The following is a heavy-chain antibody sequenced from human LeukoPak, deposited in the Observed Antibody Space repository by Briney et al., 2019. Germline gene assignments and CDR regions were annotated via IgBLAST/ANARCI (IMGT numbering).Heavy chain of an antibody. V-gene: IGHV3-33*01. CDR3: ARESGAGGDFDH. J-gene: IGHJ4*02. CDR2: IWADGSDE. Sequence: GGSLRLSCAASGFTFSAFAMPWVRQAPGKGLEWVAVIWADGSDEYYGESVKGRFTISRSNSRDTLYLQMNDLRAEDTALYYCARESGAGGDFDHWGQGTLVTVTS. CDR1: GFTFSAFA. D-gene: IGHD2-21*01.